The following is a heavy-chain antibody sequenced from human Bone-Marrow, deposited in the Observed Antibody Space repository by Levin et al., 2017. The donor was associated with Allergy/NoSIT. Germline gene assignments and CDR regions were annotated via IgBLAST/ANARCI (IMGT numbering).Heavy chain of an antibody. V-gene: IGHV1-69*06. J-gene: IGHJ6*02. D-gene: IGHD4-17*01. Sequence: KISCKASGGTFSSYAISWVRQAPGQGLEWMGGIIPIFGTANYAQKFQGRVTITADKSASTAYMELSSLRSEDTAVYYCARERYGDYVNGMDVWGQGTTVTVSS. CDR2: IIPIFGTA. CDR3: ARERYGDYVNGMDV. CDR1: GGTFSSYA.